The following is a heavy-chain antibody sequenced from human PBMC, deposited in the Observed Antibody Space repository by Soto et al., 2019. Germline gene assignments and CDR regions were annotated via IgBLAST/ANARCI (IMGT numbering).Heavy chain of an antibody. CDR1: GYTFTSYG. Sequence: ASVTVSCTASGYTFTSYGISWVRQAPGQGLEWMGWISAYNGNTNYAQKLQGRVTMTTDTSTSTAYMELRSLRSDDTAVYYCARGSEWGDYEEPLNWFDPWGQGTLVTVSS. CDR3: ARGSEWGDYEEPLNWFDP. J-gene: IGHJ5*02. D-gene: IGHD4-17*01. V-gene: IGHV1-18*01. CDR2: ISAYNGNT.